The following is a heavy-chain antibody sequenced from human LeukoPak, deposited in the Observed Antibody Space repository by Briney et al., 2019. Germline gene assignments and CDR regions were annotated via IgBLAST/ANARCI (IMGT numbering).Heavy chain of an antibody. Sequence: PSGTLSLTCAVSGGSISSSNWWSWVRQPPGKGLEWVSSISSSSSYIYYADSVKGRFTISRDNAKNSLYLQMNSLRAEDTAVYYCARDRGALTFDYWGQGTLVTVSS. V-gene: IGHV3-21*01. D-gene: IGHD1-26*01. CDR1: GGSISSSN. CDR3: ARDRGALTFDY. J-gene: IGHJ4*02. CDR2: ISSSSSYI.